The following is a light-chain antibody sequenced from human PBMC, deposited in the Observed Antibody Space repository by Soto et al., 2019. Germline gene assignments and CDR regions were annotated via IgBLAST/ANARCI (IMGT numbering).Light chain of an antibody. V-gene: IGLV2-11*01. CDR2: DAS. J-gene: IGLJ3*02. CDR1: TGDVGAYNF. Sequence: QSALTQPRSVSGSPGQSVTISCTGTTGDVGAYNFVSWYQHHPVKAPKLMISDASERPSGVPDRFSASKSGNTASLTISGRQAEDEAYYFCCSYAGSFTWVFGVGTKLPVL. CDR3: CSYAGSFTWV.